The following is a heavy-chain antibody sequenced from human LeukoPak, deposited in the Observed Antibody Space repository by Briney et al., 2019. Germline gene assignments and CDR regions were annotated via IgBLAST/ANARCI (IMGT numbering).Heavy chain of an antibody. CDR3: ARLYSSGSEDY. Sequence: GGSLRLSCAASGFTFDDYGMSWIRQAPGKGLEWVSGINWNGGSTGYADSVKGRFTISRDNAKNSLYLQMNSLRAEDTALYYCARLYSSGSEDYWGQGTLVTVSS. CDR1: GFTFDDYG. CDR2: INWNGGST. V-gene: IGHV3-20*04. D-gene: IGHD6-19*01. J-gene: IGHJ4*02.